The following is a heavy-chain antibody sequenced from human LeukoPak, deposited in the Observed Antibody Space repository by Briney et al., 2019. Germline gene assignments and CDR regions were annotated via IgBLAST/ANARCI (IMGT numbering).Heavy chain of an antibody. CDR3: ARVWYSSSWYWGVEWFDP. J-gene: IGHJ5*02. CDR2: IYYSGST. Sequence: SETLSLTCTVSGGSISSSSYYWGWIRQPPGKGLEWIGSIYYSGSTYYNPPLKSRVTISVDTSKNQFSLKLSSVTAADTAVYYCARVWYSSSWYWGVEWFDPWGQGTLVTVSS. V-gene: IGHV4-39*07. D-gene: IGHD6-13*01. CDR1: GGSISSSSYY.